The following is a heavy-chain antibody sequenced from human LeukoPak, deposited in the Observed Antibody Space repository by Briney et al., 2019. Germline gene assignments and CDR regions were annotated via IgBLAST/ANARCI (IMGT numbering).Heavy chain of an antibody. CDR2: IYYSGST. CDR1: GGSISSSSYY. D-gene: IGHD3-3*01. Sequence: PSETLSRTCTVSGGSISSSSYYWGWIRQPPGKGQEWIGRIYYSGSTYYNPSLKSRVTISVDTSKNQLSLKLSSVTAADTAVYYCARQNYDFWSGYYPFDYWGQGTLVTVSS. V-gene: IGHV4-39*01. J-gene: IGHJ4*02. CDR3: ARQNYDFWSGYYPFDY.